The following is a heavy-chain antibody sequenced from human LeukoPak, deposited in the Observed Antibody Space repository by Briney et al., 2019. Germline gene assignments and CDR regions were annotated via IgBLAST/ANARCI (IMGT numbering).Heavy chain of an antibody. J-gene: IGHJ4*02. D-gene: IGHD4-17*01. CDR2: IYYSGST. Sequence: SETLSLTCTVSGGSISSYYWGWIRQPPGKGLEWIGSIYYSGSTYYNPSLKSRVTISVDTSKNQFSLKLSSVTAADTAVYYCARSYGDYAFDYWGQGTLVTVSS. CDR1: GGSISSYY. CDR3: ARSYGDYAFDY. V-gene: IGHV4-39*01.